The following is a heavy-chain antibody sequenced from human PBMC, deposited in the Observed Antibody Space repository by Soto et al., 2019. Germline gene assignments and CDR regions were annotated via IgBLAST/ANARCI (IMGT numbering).Heavy chain of an antibody. Sequence: XSVKVSFNASGYTFTSYGISLVRQAPGQGLEWMGWISAYNGNTNYAQKLQGRVTMTTDTSTSTAYMELRSLRSDDTAVYYCARDLAVGLVDYWGQGTLVTVS. CDR2: ISAYNGNT. V-gene: IGHV1-18*01. J-gene: IGHJ4*02. D-gene: IGHD6-19*01. CDR3: ARDLAVGLVDY. CDR1: GYTFTSYG.